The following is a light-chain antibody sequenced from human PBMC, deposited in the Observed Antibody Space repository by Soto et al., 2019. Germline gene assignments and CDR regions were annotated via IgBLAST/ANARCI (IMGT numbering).Light chain of an antibody. CDR2: KAS. CDR1: ESIKTW. V-gene: IGKV1-5*03. J-gene: IGKJ2*01. CDR3: QQYNVYPYT. Sequence: DIQMTQSPSTLSASVGDRVTITCRASESIKTWLAWYQQRPGKAPNLLIYKASSLQSGVSSRFSGSGSGTECTLIISSLQPDDSSTYYCQQYNVYPYTFGQGPKVQI.